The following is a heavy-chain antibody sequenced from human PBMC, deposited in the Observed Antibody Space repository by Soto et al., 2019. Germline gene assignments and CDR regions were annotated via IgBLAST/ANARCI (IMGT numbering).Heavy chain of an antibody. CDR3: ARGRITIFGVVIRENWFDP. CDR1: GYTFTSYG. D-gene: IGHD3-3*01. V-gene: IGHV1-18*01. CDR2: ISAYNGNT. Sequence: ASVKVSCKASGYTFTSYGISWVRQAPGQGLEWMGWISAYNGNTNYAQKLQGRVTMTTDTSTSTAYMGLRSLRSDDTAVYYCARGRITIFGVVIRENWFDPWGQGTLVTVSS. J-gene: IGHJ5*02.